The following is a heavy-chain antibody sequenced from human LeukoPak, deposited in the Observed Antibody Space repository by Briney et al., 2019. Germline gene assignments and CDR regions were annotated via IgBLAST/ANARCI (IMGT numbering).Heavy chain of an antibody. V-gene: IGHV3-30-3*01. CDR3: ARDYYYDSSGYYFGDAFDI. J-gene: IGHJ3*02. CDR2: ISYDGSNK. D-gene: IGHD3-22*01. Sequence: PGGSLRLSCAASGFTFRSYAMHWVRQAPGKGLEWVAVISYDGSNKYYADSVKGRFTISRDNSKNTLYLQMNSLRAEDTAVYYCARDYYYDSSGYYFGDAFDIWGQGTMVTVSS. CDR1: GFTFRSYA.